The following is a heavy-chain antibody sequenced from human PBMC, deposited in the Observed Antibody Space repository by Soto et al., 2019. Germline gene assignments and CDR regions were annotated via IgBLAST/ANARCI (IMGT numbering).Heavy chain of an antibody. CDR1: GYTFTNFG. D-gene: IGHD1-26*01. V-gene: IGHV1-18*01. CDR3: ARGNGGSYDWFDP. J-gene: IGHJ5*02. CDR2: ISAYNGNT. Sequence: ASVKVSCKASGYTFTNFGIIWVRQAPGQGLEWMGWISAYNGNTNYAQKFQGRLTMTRNTSISTAYMELSSLRSEDTAVYYCARGNGGSYDWFDPWGQGTLVTVSS.